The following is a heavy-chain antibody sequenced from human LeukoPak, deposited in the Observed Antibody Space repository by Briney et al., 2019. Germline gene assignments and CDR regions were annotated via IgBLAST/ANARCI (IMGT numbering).Heavy chain of an antibody. CDR3: ARELIRRASFDY. D-gene: IGHD1-26*01. Sequence: ASVKVSCKASGYTFTGYYMHWVRQAPGQGLEWMGWINPNSGGTNYAQKFQGRVTMTRDTSISTAYMELSRLRSDDTAVYYCARELIRRASFDYWGQGTLVTVSS. V-gene: IGHV1-2*02. CDR1: GYTFTGYY. CDR2: INPNSGGT. J-gene: IGHJ4*02.